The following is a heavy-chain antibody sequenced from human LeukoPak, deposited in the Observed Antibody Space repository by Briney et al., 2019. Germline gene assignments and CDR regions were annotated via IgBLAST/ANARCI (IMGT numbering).Heavy chain of an antibody. V-gene: IGHV3-23*01. D-gene: IGHD6-19*01. J-gene: IGHJ4*02. CDR1: GFTFSSYG. Sequence: GGSLRLSCAASGFTFSSYGMSWVRQAPGKGLEWVSAISGCGGSTYYADSVKGRFTISRDNSKNTLYLQMNSLRAEDTVVYYCAKEEEWLVPLDYGGQGTLVTVSS. CDR3: AKEEEWLVPLDY. CDR2: ISGCGGST.